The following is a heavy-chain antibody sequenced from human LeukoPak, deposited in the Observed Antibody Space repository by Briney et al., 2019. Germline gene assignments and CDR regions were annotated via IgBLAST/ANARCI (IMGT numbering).Heavy chain of an antibody. CDR2: INPDGSWT. D-gene: IGHD2-21*02. V-gene: IGHV3-74*01. Sequence: GGSLRLSCAASGFTFNSYWMVWFRQAPGKGLVWVSCINPDGSWTLHADSVKGRFTISRDYAKNTLYLQMNSLRVEDTAMYYCARYEQRLGVTTSDPWSQEPWSPSPQ. J-gene: IGHJ5*02. CDR3: ARYEQRLGVTTSDP. CDR1: GFTFNSYW.